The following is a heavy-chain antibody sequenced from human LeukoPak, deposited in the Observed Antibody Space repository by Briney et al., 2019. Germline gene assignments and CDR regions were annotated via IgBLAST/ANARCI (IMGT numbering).Heavy chain of an antibody. Sequence: GGSLRLSCAASGFTFSSYGMHWVRQAPGKGLEWVAVIWYDGSNKYYADSVKGRFTISRDNAKNSLYLQMNSLRAEDTAVYYCAREVGSGSSAGYWGQGALVTVSS. D-gene: IGHD1-26*01. CDR2: IWYDGSNK. CDR3: AREVGSGSSAGY. V-gene: IGHV3-33*01. J-gene: IGHJ4*02. CDR1: GFTFSSYG.